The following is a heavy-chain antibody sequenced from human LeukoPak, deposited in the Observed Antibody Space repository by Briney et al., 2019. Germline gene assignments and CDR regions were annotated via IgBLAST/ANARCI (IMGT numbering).Heavy chain of an antibody. Sequence: GGSLRLSCAASGFTFSSYGMHWVRQAPGKGLEWVAVISYDGSNKYYADSVKGRFTISRDNSKNTLYLQMNSLRAEDTAVYYCARVRTRGGFDYWGQGTLVTVSS. CDR3: ARVRTRGGFDY. V-gene: IGHV3-30*03. CDR1: GFTFSSYG. CDR2: ISYDGSNK. D-gene: IGHD3-10*01. J-gene: IGHJ4*02.